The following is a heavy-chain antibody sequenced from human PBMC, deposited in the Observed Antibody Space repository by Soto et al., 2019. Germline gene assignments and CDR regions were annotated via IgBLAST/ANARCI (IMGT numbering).Heavy chain of an antibody. CDR2: IYYSGST. CDR1: GGSISSYY. Sequence: SETLCLTCTVSGGSISSYYWSWIRQPPGKGLEWIGYIYYSGSTNYNPSLKSRVTISLDTSKNQFSLKLSSVTAADTAVYYCARSRSGYYLPYYHGMDVWGQGTTVTVSS. CDR3: ARSRSGYYLPYYHGMDV. V-gene: IGHV4-59*01. J-gene: IGHJ6*02. D-gene: IGHD3-3*01.